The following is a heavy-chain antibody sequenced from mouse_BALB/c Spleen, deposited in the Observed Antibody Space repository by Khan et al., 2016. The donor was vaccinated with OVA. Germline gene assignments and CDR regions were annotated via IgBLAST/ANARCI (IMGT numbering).Heavy chain of an antibody. J-gene: IGHJ2*01. CDR1: GFTFSSYG. CDR3: ARMARTIN. V-gene: IGHV5-6-3*01. CDR2: INSNGGST. Sequence: EVELVESGGGLVQPGGSLKLSCAASGFTFSSYGMSWVRQTPDKRLELVATINSNGGSTYYPDSVKGRFTISRDNAKNTLYLQMSSLKSEDTAWYYEARMARTINWGQGTTLTVSS.